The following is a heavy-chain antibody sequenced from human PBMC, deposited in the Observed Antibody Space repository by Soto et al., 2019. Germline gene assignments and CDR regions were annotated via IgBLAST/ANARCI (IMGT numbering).Heavy chain of an antibody. CDR3: AKDRKNHYITGGAFDI. J-gene: IGHJ3*02. CDR2: ISWNSGSI. D-gene: IGHD3-16*01. CDR1: GFTFDDYA. Sequence: EVQLVESGGGLVQPGRSLRLSCAASGFTFDDYAMHWVRQAPGKGLEWVSGISWNSGSIGYADSVKGRFTISRDNAKNSLYLQMNSLRAEDTALYYCAKDRKNHYITGGAFDIWGQGTMVTVSS. V-gene: IGHV3-9*01.